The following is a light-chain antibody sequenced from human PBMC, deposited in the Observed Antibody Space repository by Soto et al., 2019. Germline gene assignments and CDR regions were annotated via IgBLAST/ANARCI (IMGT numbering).Light chain of an antibody. CDR3: SSYTTCRTLV. Sequence: QSALTQPASVSGSPGQSITISCTGTSSDIGGYNFVSWYQQHPGKAPKLMIYDVTNRPPGLSDRFSGSKSGNTASLTISGLQAEDEADYYCSSYTTCRTLVFGGGTKLTVL. CDR2: DVT. V-gene: IGLV2-14*03. CDR1: SSDIGGYNF. J-gene: IGLJ3*02.